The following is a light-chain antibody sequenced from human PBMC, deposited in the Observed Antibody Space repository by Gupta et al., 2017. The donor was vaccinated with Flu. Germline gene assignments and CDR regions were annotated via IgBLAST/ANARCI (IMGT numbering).Light chain of an antibody. V-gene: IGLV2-8*01. CDR3: NSYAGTNNLI. CDR1: SSDVGGYSY. J-gene: IGLJ2*01. Sequence: QSALTQPPTASGSLGQSVTISCTGTSSDVGGYSYVSWYQQHPGKAPKLIIYDVSKRPSGVPIRFSGSRSGNTASLTVSGLQAEDEADYYCNSYAGTNNLIFGGGTKLTVL. CDR2: DVS.